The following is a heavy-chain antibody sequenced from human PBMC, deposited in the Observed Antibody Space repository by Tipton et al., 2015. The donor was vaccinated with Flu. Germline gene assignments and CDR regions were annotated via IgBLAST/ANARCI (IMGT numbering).Heavy chain of an antibody. CDR2: IYHSGST. J-gene: IGHJ3*02. CDR1: GYSISSGYY. D-gene: IGHD3-22*01. V-gene: IGHV4-38-2*02. CDR3: ARALSGYYFYAFDI. Sequence: TLSLTCTVSGYSISSGYYWGRIRQPPGKGLEWIGSIYHSGSTYYNPSLKSRVTISVDTSKNQFSLKLSSVTAADTAVYYCARALSGYYFYAFDIWGQGTMVTVSS.